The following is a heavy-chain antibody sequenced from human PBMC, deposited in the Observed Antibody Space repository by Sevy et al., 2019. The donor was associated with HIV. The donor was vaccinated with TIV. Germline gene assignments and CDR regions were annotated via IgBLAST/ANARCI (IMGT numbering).Heavy chain of an antibody. V-gene: IGHV3-15*01. CDR3: SMEDGYNYFDY. CDR1: GFTFRTYA. D-gene: IGHD5-12*01. CDR2: IKSETDGGTT. J-gene: IGHJ4*02. Sequence: GGSLRLSCTASGFTFRTYAMSWVRQAPGKGLEWVGRIKSETDGGTTDYAEPVKGRFSISRDDSKNTLYLQMNSLKIEDTAVYYCSMEDGYNYFDYWGQGALVTVSS.